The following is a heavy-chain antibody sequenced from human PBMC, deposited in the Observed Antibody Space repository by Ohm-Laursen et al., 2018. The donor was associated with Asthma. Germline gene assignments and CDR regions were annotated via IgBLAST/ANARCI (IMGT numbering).Heavy chain of an antibody. CDR3: ARTTNPYYYDSSGYYGWDY. CDR1: GGTFSSHA. V-gene: IGHV1-69*01. D-gene: IGHD3-22*01. Sequence: SSVKVSCKASGGTFSSHAISWVRQAPGQGLEWMGGIIPIFGTANYAQKFQGRVTITADESTSTAYMELSSLRSEDTAVYYCARTTNPYYYDSSGYYGWDYWGQGTLVTVSS. CDR2: IIPIFGTA. J-gene: IGHJ4*02.